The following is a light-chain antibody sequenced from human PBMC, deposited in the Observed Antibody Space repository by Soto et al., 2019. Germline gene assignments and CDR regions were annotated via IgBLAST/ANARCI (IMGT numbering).Light chain of an antibody. CDR3: QQLNSYPA. CDR1: QGISSY. J-gene: IGKJ1*01. Sequence: DIQMTQSPSSLSASVGDRVAITFRASQGISSYLAWYQQKPGKDPKLLIYAASTLQSGVPSRFSGSGSGTDFTLTISSLQPEDFATYYCQQLNSYPAFGQGTKVDIK. V-gene: IGKV1-9*01. CDR2: AAS.